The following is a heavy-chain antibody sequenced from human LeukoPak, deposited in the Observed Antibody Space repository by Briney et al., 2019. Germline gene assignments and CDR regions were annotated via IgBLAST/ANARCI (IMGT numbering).Heavy chain of an antibody. Sequence: PGGSLRLSCAASGFTLSSYWMSWVRQAPGKGLEWVANVNKDGSDRYYVDSVKGRFTISRDSAKNSVFLQMNSLRVEDTAVYYCARDLDSWGQGTLVTVSS. CDR1: GFTLSSYW. CDR2: VNKDGSDR. J-gene: IGHJ4*02. CDR3: ARDLDS. V-gene: IGHV3-7*03.